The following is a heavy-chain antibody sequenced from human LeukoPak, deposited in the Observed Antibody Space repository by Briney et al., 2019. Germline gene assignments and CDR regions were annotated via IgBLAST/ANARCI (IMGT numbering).Heavy chain of an antibody. D-gene: IGHD3-10*01. Sequence: QAGGSLRLSCAASGVSFSRYWMNWVRQAPGKGLEWVANIKGDGNEKNYVDSVKGRFSISRDNARNSLYLQMNSLRAEDTAVYYCAKEGAYPIITYDSWGQGALVTVSS. CDR3: AKEGAYPIITYDS. J-gene: IGHJ5*01. V-gene: IGHV3-7*01. CDR2: IKGDGNEK. CDR1: GVSFSRYW.